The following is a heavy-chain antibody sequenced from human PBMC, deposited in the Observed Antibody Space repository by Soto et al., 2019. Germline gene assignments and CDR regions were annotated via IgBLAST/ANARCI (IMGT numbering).Heavy chain of an antibody. CDR1: GYTFTSYG. Sequence: ASVKVSCKASGYTFTSYGISWVRQAPGQGLEWMGWISAYNGNTNYAQKLQGRVTVTTDTSTSTAYMELRSLRSDDTAVYYCARVTNRGVQWLVLDPGDYWGQGTLVTVSS. CDR2: ISAYNGNT. D-gene: IGHD6-19*01. J-gene: IGHJ4*02. V-gene: IGHV1-18*04. CDR3: ARVTNRGVQWLVLDPGDY.